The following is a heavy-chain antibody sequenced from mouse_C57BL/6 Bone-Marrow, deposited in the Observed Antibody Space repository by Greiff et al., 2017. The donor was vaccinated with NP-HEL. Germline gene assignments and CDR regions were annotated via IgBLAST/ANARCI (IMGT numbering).Heavy chain of an antibody. V-gene: IGHV1-19*01. J-gene: IGHJ4*01. CDR2: INPYNGGT. CDR1: GYTFTDYY. D-gene: IGHD1-1*01. Sequence: VQLQQSGPVLVKPGASVKMSCKASGYTFTDYYMNWVKQSHGKSLEWIGVINPYNGGTSYDQKFKGKATLTVDKSSSTAYMELNSLTSEDSAVYYCARGSSPYYYAMDYWGQGTSVTVSS. CDR3: ARGSSPYYYAMDY.